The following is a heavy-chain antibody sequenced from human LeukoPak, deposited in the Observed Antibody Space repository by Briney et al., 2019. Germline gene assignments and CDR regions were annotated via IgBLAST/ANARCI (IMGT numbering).Heavy chain of an antibody. J-gene: IGHJ2*01. CDR2: ISYDGSNK. Sequence: GGSLRLSCAASGFTFSSYGMHWVRQAPGKGLEWVAVISYDGSNKYDADSVKGRFTISRDNSKNTLYLQMNKLRVEDTAVYYCAKSTLRGHSLWYFDLWGRGTPVTVSS. V-gene: IGHV3-30*18. CDR1: GFTFSSYG. D-gene: IGHD3-10*01. CDR3: AKSTLRGHSLWYFDL.